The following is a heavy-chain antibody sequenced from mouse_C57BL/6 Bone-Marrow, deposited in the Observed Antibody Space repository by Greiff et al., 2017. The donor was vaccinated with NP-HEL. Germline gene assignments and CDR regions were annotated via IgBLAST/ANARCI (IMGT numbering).Heavy chain of an antibody. CDR2: IDPNSGGT. Sequence: QVQLKQPGAELVKPGASVKLSCKASGYTFTSYWMPWVKQRPGRGLEWIGRIDPNSGGTKYNEKFKSKATLTVDKPSSTAYMQLSSLTSEDSAVDYCASRWLPGYCDGWGTGTTVTVSA. CDR1: GYTFTSYW. J-gene: IGHJ1*03. D-gene: IGHD2-3*01. V-gene: IGHV1-72*01. CDR3: ASRWLPGYCDG.